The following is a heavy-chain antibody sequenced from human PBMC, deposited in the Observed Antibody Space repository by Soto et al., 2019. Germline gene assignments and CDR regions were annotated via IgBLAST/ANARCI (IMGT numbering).Heavy chain of an antibody. CDR2: ISGSGSII. D-gene: IGHD2-21*01. CDR1: GITFSSYE. J-gene: IGHJ4*02. Sequence: EVQLVESGGGLVQSGGSLRLSCAASGITFSSYEMNLVRQAPGKGLEWVSYISGSGSIIYYADSVKGRFTISRDNAKKSLYLRINSLRAEDTAVYYCATVGGSDFFDYWGQGTLVTVSS. CDR3: ATVGGSDFFDY. V-gene: IGHV3-48*03.